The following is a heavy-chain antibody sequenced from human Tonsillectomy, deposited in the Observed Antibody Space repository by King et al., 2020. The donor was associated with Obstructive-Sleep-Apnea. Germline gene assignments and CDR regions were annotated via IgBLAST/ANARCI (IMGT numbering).Heavy chain of an antibody. J-gene: IGHJ4*02. D-gene: IGHD2-21*02. CDR3: ARDPLAYCGGDCYSPDY. CDR2: ISYDGSNK. V-gene: IGHV3-30*04. CDR1: GFTFRSYA. Sequence: VQLVESGGGVVQPGRSLRLSCAASGFTFRSYAMHWVRQAPGKGLEWVAVISYDGSNKYYTDSVKGRLTISRDNSNNTLYLQMNRLRAEDTAVYYCARDPLAYCGGDCYSPDYWGQGTLLTVSS.